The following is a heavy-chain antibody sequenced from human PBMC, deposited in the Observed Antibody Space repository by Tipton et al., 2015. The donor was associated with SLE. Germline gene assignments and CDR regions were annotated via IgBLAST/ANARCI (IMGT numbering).Heavy chain of an antibody. D-gene: IGHD3-16*02. J-gene: IGHJ3*02. Sequence: LVQPSETLSLTCTVSGGSISSYYWSWIRQPPGKGLEWIGYIYYSGSTNYNPSLKSRVTISVDTSKNQFSLKLSSVTAADTAVYYCARGWGVDYVWGGYRPQGAFDIWGQGTMVTVSP. CDR1: GGSISSYY. CDR2: IYYSGST. V-gene: IGHV4-59*01. CDR3: ARGWGVDYVWGGYRPQGAFDI.